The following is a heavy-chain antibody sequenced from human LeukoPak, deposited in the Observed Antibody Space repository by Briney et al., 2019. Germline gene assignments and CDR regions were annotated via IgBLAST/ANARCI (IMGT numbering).Heavy chain of an antibody. J-gene: IGHJ4*02. CDR3: ARVPVGATTGYYFDY. CDR1: GGTFSSYA. V-gene: IGHV1-69*13. Sequence: ASVKVSCKASGGTFSSYAISWVRQAPGQGLEWMGGIIPIFGTANYAQKFQGRVTITADESTSTAYMGLSSLRSGDTAVYYCARVPVGATTGYYFDYWGQGTLVTVSS. CDR2: IIPIFGTA. D-gene: IGHD1-26*01.